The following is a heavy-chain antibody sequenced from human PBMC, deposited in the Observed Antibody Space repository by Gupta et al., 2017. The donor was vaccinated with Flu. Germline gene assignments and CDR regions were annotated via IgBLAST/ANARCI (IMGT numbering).Heavy chain of an antibody. D-gene: IGHD3-16*02. V-gene: IGHV3-30*18. CDR2: ISHDGSNK. CDR1: GFTFSNYG. J-gene: IGHJ6*02. Sequence: QVQLVQSGGGVVQPGRYLGLSCSVSGFTFSNYGVHLLRQAPGKGLEWLSVISHDGSNKYYADSVKSRFTISRDISKNTLYLRMNSLRPEDTAVYYCAKDRSRGTFFYFYGMDVWGQGTTVTVSS. CDR3: AKDRSRGTFFYFYGMDV.